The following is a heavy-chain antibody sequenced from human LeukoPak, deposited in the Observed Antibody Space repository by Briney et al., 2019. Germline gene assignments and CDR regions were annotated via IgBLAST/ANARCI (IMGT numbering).Heavy chain of an antibody. Sequence: GGSLRLSCAASGFTFSSFAMHWVRQAPGKGLEWVAVLSYGGTNKYYADSVKGRFTISRDNSKNTLYLQMNSLRAEDTAIYYCAKEIDYGGNSFDYWGQGTLVTVSS. CDR3: AKEIDYGGNSFDY. CDR1: GFTFSSFA. J-gene: IGHJ4*02. V-gene: IGHV3-30*18. CDR2: LSYGGTNK. D-gene: IGHD4-23*01.